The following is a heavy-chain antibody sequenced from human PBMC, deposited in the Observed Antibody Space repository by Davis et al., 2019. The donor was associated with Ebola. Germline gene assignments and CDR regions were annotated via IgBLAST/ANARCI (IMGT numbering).Heavy chain of an antibody. CDR3: ARRVGARSGFDY. CDR2: MNPNSGNT. J-gene: IGHJ4*01. CDR1: GYTFTTYD. Sequence: AASVKVSCKTSGYTFTTYDINWVRQAPGQGLEWMGWMNPNSGNTGYAQQFQGRITMTRNISTGTAYMELNSLRSEDTAIYYCARRVGARSGFDYWGQGTLATVSS. V-gene: IGHV1-8*01. D-gene: IGHD1-26*01.